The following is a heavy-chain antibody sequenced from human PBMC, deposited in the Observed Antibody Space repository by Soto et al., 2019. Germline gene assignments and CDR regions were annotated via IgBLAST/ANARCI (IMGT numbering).Heavy chain of an antibody. J-gene: IGHJ1*01. CDR3: ARTPSGGVAAQFQH. CDR2: INAGNGNT. Sequence: QVQLVQSGAEVKKPGSSVKVSCKASGYTFTSYAMHWVRQAPGQRLEWMGWINAGNGNTKYSQKFQGRVTITRDTSASTAYMELSSLRSEDTAVYYCARTPSGGVAAQFQHWGQGTLVTVSS. CDR1: GYTFTSYA. D-gene: IGHD2-15*01. V-gene: IGHV1-3*01.